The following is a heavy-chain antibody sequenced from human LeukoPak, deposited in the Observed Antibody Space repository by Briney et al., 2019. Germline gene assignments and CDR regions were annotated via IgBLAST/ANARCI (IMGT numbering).Heavy chain of an antibody. Sequence: PGGSLRLSCAASGFTFRNHAMNWVRQAPGKGLEWVSVISGSGETTYYADSVKGRFTISRDNSQNTLYLQMSSLRGEDTALYYCAKDLGMVGASVRAFDYWGQGALVTVSS. D-gene: IGHD1-26*01. J-gene: IGHJ4*02. V-gene: IGHV3-23*01. CDR3: AKDLGMVGASVRAFDY. CDR2: ISGSGETT. CDR1: GFTFRNHA.